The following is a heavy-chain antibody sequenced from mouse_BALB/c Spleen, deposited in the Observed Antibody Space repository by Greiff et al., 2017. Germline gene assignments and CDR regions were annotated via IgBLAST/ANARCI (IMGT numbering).Heavy chain of an antibody. CDR3: ASYYGSSYNWYFDV. CDR2: ISDGGSYT. J-gene: IGHJ1*01. CDR1: GFAFSSYD. V-gene: IGHV5-9-2*01. Sequence: EVKLVESGGGLVKPGGSLKLSCAASGFAFSSYDMSWVRQTPEKRLEWVATISDGGSYTYYPDSVKGRFTISRDNAKNNLYLQMSSLKSEDTAMYYCASYYGSSYNWYFDVWGAGTTVTVSS. D-gene: IGHD1-1*01.